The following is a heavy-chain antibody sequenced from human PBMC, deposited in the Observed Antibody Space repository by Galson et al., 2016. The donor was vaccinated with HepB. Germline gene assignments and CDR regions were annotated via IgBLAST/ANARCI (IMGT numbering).Heavy chain of an antibody. Sequence: SLRLSCAASGSIFNNYAMHWVRQAPGKGLEWVANINQDGGEKYYVDSVKGRFTISRDNAKNSLYLQMNSLRAEDTAVFYCANHRGWGQGTLVTVSS. D-gene: IGHD1-14*01. V-gene: IGHV3-7*03. CDR2: INQDGGEK. CDR1: GSIFNNYA. CDR3: ANHRG. J-gene: IGHJ4*02.